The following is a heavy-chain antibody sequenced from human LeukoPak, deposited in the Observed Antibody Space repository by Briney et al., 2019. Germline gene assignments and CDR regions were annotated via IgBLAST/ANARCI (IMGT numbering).Heavy chain of an antibody. V-gene: IGHV3-74*01. D-gene: IGHD2-2*01. CDR3: AKVQNIYCSSTSCQPAYYFDY. Sequence: PGGSLRLSCAASGFTFSSYWMHWVRQAPGKGLVWVSRINSDGSSTSYADSVKGRFTISRDNAKDTLYLQMNSLRAEDTAVYYCAKVQNIYCSSTSCQPAYYFDYWGQGTLVTVSS. J-gene: IGHJ4*02. CDR1: GFTFSSYW. CDR2: INSDGSST.